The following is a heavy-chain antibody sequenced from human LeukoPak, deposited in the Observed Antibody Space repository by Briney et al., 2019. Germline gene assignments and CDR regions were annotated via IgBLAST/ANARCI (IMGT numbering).Heavy chain of an antibody. CDR1: GGSITSTNW. J-gene: IGHJ3*02. Sequence: PSGTLSLTCGVSGGSITSTNWWSWVRQPPGQGLEWIGEVSLRGLTNSNPPPSSRAIKELDTSKNHLSLHLTSVTAADTAVYYCARHVPYLRYYDLVHAFDIWGQGTMVTVSS. V-gene: IGHV4-4*02. CDR2: VSLRGLT. CDR3: ARHVPYLRYYDLVHAFDI. D-gene: IGHD3-9*01.